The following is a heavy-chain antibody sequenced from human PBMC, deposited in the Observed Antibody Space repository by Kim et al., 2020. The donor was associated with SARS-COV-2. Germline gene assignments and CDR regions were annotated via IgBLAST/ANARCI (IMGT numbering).Heavy chain of an antibody. CDR1: GGSISSSSYY. CDR2: IYYSGST. Sequence: SETLSLTCTVSGGSISSSSYYWGWIRQPPGKGLEWIGSIYYSGSTYYNPSLKSRVTISVDTSKNQFSLKLSSVTAADTAVYYCARWGRGYYYDTGWFDPWGQGTLVTVSS. V-gene: IGHV4-39*01. J-gene: IGHJ5*02. CDR3: ARWGRGYYYDTGWFDP. D-gene: IGHD3-22*01.